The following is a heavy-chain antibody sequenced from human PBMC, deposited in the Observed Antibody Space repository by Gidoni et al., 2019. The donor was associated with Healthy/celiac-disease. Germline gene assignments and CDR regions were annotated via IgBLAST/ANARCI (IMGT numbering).Heavy chain of an antibody. Sequence: NIKQDGSEKYYVDSVKGRFTISRDNAKNSLYLQMNSLRAEDTAVYYCARDIVVANRFQDGYYYYYGMDVWGQGTTVTVSS. D-gene: IGHD2-21*01. CDR3: ARDIVVANRFQDGYYYYYGMDV. CDR2: IKQDGSEK. V-gene: IGHV3-7*01. J-gene: IGHJ6*02.